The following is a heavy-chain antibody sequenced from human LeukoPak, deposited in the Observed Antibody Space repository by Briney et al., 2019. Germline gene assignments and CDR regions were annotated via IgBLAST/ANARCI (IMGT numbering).Heavy chain of an antibody. V-gene: IGHV3-7*01. Sequence: GGSLRLSCAASGFTFSSYWMSWVRQAPGKGLEWVANIKQDGSEKYYVDSVKGRFTISRDNAKNSLYLQMNSLRAEDTAVYYCAKDIGYSYADAFDIWGQGTMVTVSS. CDR1: GFTFSSYW. D-gene: IGHD5-18*01. CDR2: IKQDGSEK. J-gene: IGHJ3*02. CDR3: AKDIGYSYADAFDI.